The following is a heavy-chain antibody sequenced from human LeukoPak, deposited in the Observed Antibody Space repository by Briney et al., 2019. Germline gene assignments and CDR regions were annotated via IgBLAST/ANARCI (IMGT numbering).Heavy chain of an antibody. Sequence: GGPLRLFCAASGFTFNDYHMSWIRQAPGKGLEWVACISSDNTYTDYADSVKGRFTISRDNPKKSLYLQMNSLRDEDTAVYYCATSYFDSSGYLQYFDDWGQGTLVTDSS. CDR1: GFTFNDYH. J-gene: IGHJ4*02. CDR2: ISSDNTYT. CDR3: ATSYFDSSGYLQYFDD. D-gene: IGHD3-22*01. V-gene: IGHV3-11*06.